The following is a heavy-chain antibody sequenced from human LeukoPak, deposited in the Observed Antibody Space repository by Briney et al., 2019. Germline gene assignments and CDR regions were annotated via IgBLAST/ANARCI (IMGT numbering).Heavy chain of an antibody. Sequence: GGSLRLSCAASGFTFSSYGMHWVRQAPGKGLEWVAFIRYDGSNKYYADSVKGRFTISRDNSKNTLYLQMNSLRAEDTAVYYCAKDLLGFLEWLSEGYMDVWGKGTTVTVSS. CDR2: IRYDGSNK. J-gene: IGHJ6*03. CDR1: GFTFSSYG. D-gene: IGHD3-3*01. CDR3: AKDLLGFLEWLSEGYMDV. V-gene: IGHV3-30*02.